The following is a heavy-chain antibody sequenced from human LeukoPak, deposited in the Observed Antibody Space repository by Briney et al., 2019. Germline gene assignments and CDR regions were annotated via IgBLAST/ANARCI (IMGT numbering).Heavy chain of an antibody. CDR1: GYTFTSYY. V-gene: IGHV1-46*01. CDR2: INPSGGST. J-gene: IGHJ4*02. D-gene: IGHD5-18*01. Sequence: GASVKVSCKASGYTFTSYYMHWVRQAPGQGLEWMGIINPSGGSTSYAQKLQGRVTMTTDTSTSTAYMELRSLRSDDTAVYYCARESNVDTAMDFDYWGQGTLVTVSS. CDR3: ARESNVDTAMDFDY.